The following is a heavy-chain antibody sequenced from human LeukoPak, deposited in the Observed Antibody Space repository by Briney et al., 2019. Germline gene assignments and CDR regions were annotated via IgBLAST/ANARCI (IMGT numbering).Heavy chain of an antibody. V-gene: IGHV3-23*01. D-gene: IGHD3-22*01. J-gene: IGHJ4*02. CDR2: ISGSGGST. CDR1: GFTFSSYA. Sequence: GGSLRLSCAASGFTFSSYAMSWVRQAPGKGLEWVSAISGSGGSTYYADSVKGRFTISGDNSKNTLYLQMNSLRAEDTAVYYCAKDYYYDSSGYSPHWGQGTLVTVSS. CDR3: AKDYYYDSSGYSPH.